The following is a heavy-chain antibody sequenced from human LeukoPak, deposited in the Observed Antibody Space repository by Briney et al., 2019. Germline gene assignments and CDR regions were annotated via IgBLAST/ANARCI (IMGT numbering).Heavy chain of an antibody. CDR3: ARYSSGYYYYYGMDV. CDR1: GGSFSGYY. D-gene: IGHD3-22*01. Sequence: SETLSLTCAVYGGSFSGYYWSWIRQPPGKGLDWIGEINHSGSTNYNPSLKSRVTISVDTSKNQFSLKLSSVTAADTAVYYCARYSSGYYYYYGMDVWGQGTTVTVSS. CDR2: INHSGST. J-gene: IGHJ6*02. V-gene: IGHV4-34*01.